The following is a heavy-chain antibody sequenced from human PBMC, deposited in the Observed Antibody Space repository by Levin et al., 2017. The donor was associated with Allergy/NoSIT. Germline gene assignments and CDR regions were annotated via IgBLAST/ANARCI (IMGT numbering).Heavy chain of an antibody. V-gene: IGHV3-9*01. CDR2: ISWNSDSI. D-gene: IGHD4-11*01. J-gene: IGHJ4*02. Sequence: LSLTCAASGFTFDDYAMHWVRQAPGKGLEWVSGISWNSDSIVYADSVKGRFTISRDNAKNSLYLQMNSLRAEDTALYYCAKDRMTTVTSDFDYWGQGTLVTVSS. CDR1: GFTFDDYA. CDR3: AKDRMTTVTSDFDY.